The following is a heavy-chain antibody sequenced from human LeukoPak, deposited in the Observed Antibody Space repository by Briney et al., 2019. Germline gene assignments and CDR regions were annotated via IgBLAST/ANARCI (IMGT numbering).Heavy chain of an antibody. CDR3: ARSNSGWDAFDV. D-gene: IGHD6-19*01. J-gene: IGHJ3*01. CDR2: INAGNGNT. Sequence: ASVKVSCKASGYTFTSYAMHWVRQAPGQRLEWMGWINAGNGNTKYSRRFQGRVTITRDTSASTAYMELSSLRSEDTAVYYCARSNSGWDAFDVWGQGTMATVSS. CDR1: GYTFTSYA. V-gene: IGHV1-3*01.